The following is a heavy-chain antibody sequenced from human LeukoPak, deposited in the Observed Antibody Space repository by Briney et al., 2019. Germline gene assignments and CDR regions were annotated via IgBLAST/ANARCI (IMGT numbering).Heavy chain of an antibody. J-gene: IGHJ1*01. CDR3: LKGANYYDSSISD. CDR1: LFTLSSYG. Sequence: PGGALRLSCAASLFTLSSYGMHWVRQAPARGREWVAFIRYDGSNEQYADSVKGRFTISRDNSKNTLHLQMNSLRAEDTAVYYCLKGANYYDSSISDWGQGTLVTVSS. CDR2: IRYDGSNE. D-gene: IGHD3-22*01. V-gene: IGHV3-30*02.